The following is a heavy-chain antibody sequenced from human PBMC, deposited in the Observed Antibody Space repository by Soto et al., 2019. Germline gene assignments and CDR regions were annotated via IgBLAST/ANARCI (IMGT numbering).Heavy chain of an antibody. CDR3: ARVRVTSYNWFDP. CDR2: IDSAGTRI. CDR1: GFTFSNYW. J-gene: IGHJ5*02. D-gene: IGHD2-2*01. Sequence: EVQLVESGGGLVQPGGSLRLSCAASGFTFSNYWMHWVRQAPGKGLEWVSRIDSAGTRINYADSVKGRFTVSRDNAKKTVYVQMRSLRVEDTTGYYSARVRVTSYNWFDPGGQGTQVPVSS. V-gene: IGHV3-74*01.